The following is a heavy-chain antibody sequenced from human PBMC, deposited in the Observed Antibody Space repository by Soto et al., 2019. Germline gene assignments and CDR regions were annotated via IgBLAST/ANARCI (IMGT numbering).Heavy chain of an antibody. J-gene: IGHJ4*02. CDR1: GGSFSGYY. Sequence: SETLSLTCAVYGGSFSGYYWSWIRQPPGKGLEWIGEINHSGSTNYNPSLKSRVTISVDTSKNQFSLKLSSVTAADTAVYYCARLRLMVGNFDYGGQGTLVTISS. CDR3: ARLRLMVGNFDY. D-gene: IGHD2-8*01. V-gene: IGHV4-34*01. CDR2: INHSGST.